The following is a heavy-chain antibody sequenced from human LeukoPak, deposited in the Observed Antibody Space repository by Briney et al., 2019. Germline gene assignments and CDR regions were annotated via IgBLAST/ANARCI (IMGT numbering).Heavy chain of an antibody. CDR3: ARRGLPNTYSYYGMDV. CDR2: IIPIFGTA. Sequence: GASVKVSCKASGGTFTSYAISWVRQAPGQGLEWMGGIIPIFGTANYAQKFQGRVTITADESTSTAYMELSSLRSEDTAVYYCARRGLPNTYSYYGMDVWGQGTTVTVSS. J-gene: IGHJ6*02. V-gene: IGHV1-69*13. CDR1: GGTFTSYA. D-gene: IGHD2-8*01.